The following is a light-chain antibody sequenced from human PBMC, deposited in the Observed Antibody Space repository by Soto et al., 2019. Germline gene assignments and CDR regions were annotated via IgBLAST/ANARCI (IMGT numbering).Light chain of an antibody. CDR1: TGAVTSGHY. CDR2: STS. V-gene: IGLV7-43*01. Sequence: QAVVTQEPSLTVSPGGTVTLTCASSTGAVTSGHYPNWFQQKPGQPPRTLIYSTSKKHSWTPARVSGSLLGGKAALTLSGVQPEDEAEYYCLLYYGGAQPAVFGGGTKLTVL. J-gene: IGLJ2*01. CDR3: LLYYGGAQPAV.